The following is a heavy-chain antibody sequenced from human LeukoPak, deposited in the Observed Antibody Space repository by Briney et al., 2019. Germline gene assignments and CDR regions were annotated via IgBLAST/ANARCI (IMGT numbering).Heavy chain of an antibody. Sequence: GRSLRLSCTASGFTFGDYAMSWFRQAPGKGLEWVGFIRSRAYGGTTEYAASVKGRFTISRDDSKSIAYLQMNSLKTEDTAVYYCTRDLNGDYGFAFDIWGQGTMVTVSS. J-gene: IGHJ3*02. D-gene: IGHD4-17*01. CDR1: GFTFGDYA. V-gene: IGHV3-49*03. CDR2: IRSRAYGGTT. CDR3: TRDLNGDYGFAFDI.